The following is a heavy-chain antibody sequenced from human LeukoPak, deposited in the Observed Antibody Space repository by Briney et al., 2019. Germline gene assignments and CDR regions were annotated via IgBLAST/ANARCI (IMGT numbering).Heavy chain of an antibody. V-gene: IGHV3-21*01. CDR2: ISSSSSYI. D-gene: IGHD3-22*01. CDR3: ARDSVGSYYDSSGYPGAFDI. J-gene: IGHJ3*02. CDR1: GFTFSSYS. Sequence: GGSLRLSCAASGFTFSSYSMNWVRRAPGKGLEWVSSISSSSSYIYYADSVKGRFTISRDNAKNSLYLQMNSLRAEDTAVYYCARDSVGSYYDSSGYPGAFDIWGQGTMVTVSS.